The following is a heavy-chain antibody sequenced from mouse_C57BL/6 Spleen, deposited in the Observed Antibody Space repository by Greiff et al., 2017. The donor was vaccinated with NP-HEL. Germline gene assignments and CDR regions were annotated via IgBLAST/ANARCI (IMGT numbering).Heavy chain of an antibody. CDR2: INPNNGGT. CDR1: GYTFTDYN. V-gene: IGHV1-18*01. CDR3: ARRHYEGTYFDY. Sequence: VQLKESGPELVKPGASVKIPCKASGYTFTDYNMDWVKQSHGKSLEWIGDINPNNGGTIYNQKFKGKATLTVDKSSSTAYMELRSLTSEDTAVYYCARRHYEGTYFDYWGQGTTLAVSS. D-gene: IGHD1-1*01. J-gene: IGHJ2*01.